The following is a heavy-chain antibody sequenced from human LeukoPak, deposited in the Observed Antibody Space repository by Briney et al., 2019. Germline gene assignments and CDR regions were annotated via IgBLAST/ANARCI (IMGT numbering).Heavy chain of an antibody. CDR3: ARDQAYYDSSGYAWYFDY. V-gene: IGHV3-30-3*01. CDR2: ISYDGGNK. D-gene: IGHD3-22*01. J-gene: IGHJ4*02. Sequence: PGRSLRLSCAASGFTFSSYAMHWVRQAPGKGLEWVAVISYDGGNKYYADSVKGRFTISRDNSKNTLYLQMNSLRAEDTAVYYCARDQAYYDSSGYAWYFDYWGQGTLVTVSS. CDR1: GFTFSSYA.